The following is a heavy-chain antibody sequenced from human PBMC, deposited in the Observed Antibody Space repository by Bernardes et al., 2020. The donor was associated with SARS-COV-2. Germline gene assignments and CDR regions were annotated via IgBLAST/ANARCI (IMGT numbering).Heavy chain of an antibody. CDR3: AGCNPTLGATDCLDY. CDR2: INPNSGGT. Sequence: ASVKVSCKASGYTFSDYYMHWVRRAPGQGFEWMGWINPNSGGTKSAQRFQGRVTMTRDTSINTAYMELIRVTSDDTAIYYCAGCNPTLGATDCLDYWGQGTLVTVYS. V-gene: IGHV1-2*02. D-gene: IGHD1-26*01. CDR1: GYTFSDYY. J-gene: IGHJ4*02.